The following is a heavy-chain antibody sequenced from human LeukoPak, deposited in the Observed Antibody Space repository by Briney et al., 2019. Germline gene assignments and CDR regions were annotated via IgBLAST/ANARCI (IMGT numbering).Heavy chain of an antibody. J-gene: IGHJ4*02. D-gene: IGHD4-11*01. CDR1: GRSFSGYY. CDR3: ARLDYRLRGLFDY. CDR2: INHSKST. Sequence: SQTLSLTCAVYGRSFSGYYWSWIRQPPGKGLEWIGEINHSKSTNYNPSLKSRVTISVDTSKNQFSLKLSSVTAADTAVYYCARLDYRLRGLFDYWGQGTRVSVSS. V-gene: IGHV4-34*01.